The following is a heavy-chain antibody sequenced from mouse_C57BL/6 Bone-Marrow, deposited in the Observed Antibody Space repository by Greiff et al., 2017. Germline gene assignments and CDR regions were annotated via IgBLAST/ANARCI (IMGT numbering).Heavy chain of an antibody. CDR1: GYTFTSYW. V-gene: IGHV1-7*01. J-gene: IGHJ2*03. CDR3: ASYWVVDY. D-gene: IGHD4-1*01. CDR2: INPSSGYT. Sequence: QVQLQQSGAELAKPGASVKLSCKASGYTFTSYWMHWVKQRPGQGLEWIGYINPSSGYTKYNQKFKDKATLTADKSSSTAYMQLSSLTSEDAAVYYCASYWVVDYWGQGTSITVTS.